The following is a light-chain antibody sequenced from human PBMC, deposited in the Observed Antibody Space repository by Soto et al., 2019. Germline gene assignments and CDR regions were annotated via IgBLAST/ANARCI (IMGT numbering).Light chain of an antibody. CDR3: SSYAGNNNVI. CDR1: SSDVGSYRF. J-gene: IGLJ2*01. V-gene: IGLV2-8*01. CDR2: EVS. Sequence: QYALTQPPSASGSPGQSVTISCTGTSSDVGSYRFVSWYQQHPGKAPKLLIYEVSKRPSGVPDRFSASTSGNTASLTVSGLQADDEADYYCSSYAGNNNVIFGGGTKVTVL.